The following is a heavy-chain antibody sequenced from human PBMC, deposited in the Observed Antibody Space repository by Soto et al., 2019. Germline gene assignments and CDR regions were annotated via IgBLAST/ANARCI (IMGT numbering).Heavy chain of an antibody. V-gene: IGHV3-23*01. Sequence: GGSLRLSCAASGFTFSSYAMSWVRQAPGKGLEWVSAISGSGGSTYYADSVKGRFTISRDNSKNTLYLQMNSLRAEDTAVYYCAKTHYYDSSGYYSTTFYSYYYGMDVWGQGTTVTVSS. CDR2: ISGSGGST. CDR1: GFTFSSYA. D-gene: IGHD3-22*01. CDR3: AKTHYYDSSGYYSTTFYSYYYGMDV. J-gene: IGHJ6*02.